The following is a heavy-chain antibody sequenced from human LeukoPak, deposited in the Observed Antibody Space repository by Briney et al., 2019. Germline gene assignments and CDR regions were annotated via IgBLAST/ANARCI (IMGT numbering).Heavy chain of an antibody. CDR1: GFSVSSNY. CDR2: IYSSGKT. Sequence: QSGGSLRLSCAVSGFSVSSNYMNWVRQAPGKGLEWISVIYSSGKTYYADSVKGRFTISRDNSKNTVFLQMNSLRAEDTTVYYCASSWEGLGTDIWGQGTMVTVSS. CDR3: ASSWEGLGTDI. J-gene: IGHJ3*02. D-gene: IGHD7-27*01. V-gene: IGHV3-53*01.